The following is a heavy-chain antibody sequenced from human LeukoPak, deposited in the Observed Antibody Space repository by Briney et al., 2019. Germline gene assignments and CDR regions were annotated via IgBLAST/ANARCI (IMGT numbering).Heavy chain of an antibody. Sequence: GASVKVSCKASGYTFTSYYMHWVRQAPGQGLEWMGIINPSGGSTSYAQKFQGRVTMTRDTSTSTVYMELSSLRSEDTAVYYCAREKMVIDYGDCEFDYWGQGTLVTVSS. J-gene: IGHJ4*02. CDR1: GYTFTSYY. CDR3: AREKMVIDYGDCEFDY. D-gene: IGHD4-17*01. V-gene: IGHV1-46*01. CDR2: INPSGGST.